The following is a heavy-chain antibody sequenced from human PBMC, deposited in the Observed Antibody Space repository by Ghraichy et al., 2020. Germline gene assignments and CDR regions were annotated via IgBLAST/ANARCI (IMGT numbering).Heavy chain of an antibody. J-gene: IGHJ4*02. D-gene: IGHD3-22*01. V-gene: IGHV4-39*07. Sequence: SETLSLTCTVSGGSISSSSYYWGWIRQPPWKGLEWIGSIYYSGSTYYNPSLKSRVTISVDTSKNQFSLKLSSVTAADTAVYYCARRGDSSGYYYFYFDYWGQGTLATVSS. CDR1: GGSISSSSYY. CDR2: IYYSGST. CDR3: ARRGDSSGYYYFYFDY.